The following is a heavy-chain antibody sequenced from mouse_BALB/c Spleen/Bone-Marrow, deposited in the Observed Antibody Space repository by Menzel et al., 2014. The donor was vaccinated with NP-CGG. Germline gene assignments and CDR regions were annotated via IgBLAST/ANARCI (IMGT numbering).Heavy chain of an antibody. Sequence: VHLVESGAELVKPGASVKLSCKASGYTFTSYYMYWVKQRPGQGLEWIGGINPSNGGTNFNEKFKSKATLTVDKSSSTAYMQPSSLTSEDSAVYYCTRSEPFAYWGQGTLVTVSA. CDR3: TRSEPFAY. V-gene: IGHV1S81*02. CDR1: GYTFTSYY. CDR2: INPSNGGT. J-gene: IGHJ3*01.